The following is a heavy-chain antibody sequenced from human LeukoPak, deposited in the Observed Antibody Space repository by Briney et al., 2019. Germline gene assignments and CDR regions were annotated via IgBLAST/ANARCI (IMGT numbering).Heavy chain of an antibody. CDR1: GFTFSSYA. CDR2: ISGSGGST. V-gene: IGHV3-23*01. CDR3: AKDSVGATTVEYFQH. D-gene: IGHD1-26*01. J-gene: IGHJ1*01. Sequence: PGGSVRLSCAASGFTFSSYAMSWVRPAPGKGLEWVSAISGSGGSTYYADSVKGRFTISRDNSKNTLYLQMNSLRAEDTAVYYCAKDSVGATTVEYFQHWGQGTLVTVSS.